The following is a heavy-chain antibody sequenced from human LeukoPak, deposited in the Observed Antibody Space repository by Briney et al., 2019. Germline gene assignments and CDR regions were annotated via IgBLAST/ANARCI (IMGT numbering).Heavy chain of an antibody. CDR3: ARDVTLEYYFDY. V-gene: IGHV1-2*02. J-gene: IGHJ4*02. CDR2: INPNSGGT. Sequence: GASVKVSCKASGYTFTGYYMHWVRQAPGQGLEWMGWINPNSGGTNYAQKFQGRVTMTRDTSISTAYMELSRLRSDDTAVYCCARDVTLEYYFDYWGQGTLVTVSS. D-gene: IGHD1-14*01. CDR1: GYTFTGYY.